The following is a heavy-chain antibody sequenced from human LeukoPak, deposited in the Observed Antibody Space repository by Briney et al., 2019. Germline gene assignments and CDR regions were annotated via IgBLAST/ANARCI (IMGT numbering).Heavy chain of an antibody. V-gene: IGHV4-59*01. J-gene: IGHJ4*02. CDR1: GGSISSYY. D-gene: IGHD6-13*01. Sequence: SETLSLTCTVSGGSISSYYWSWIRQPPGKGLEWIGYIYYSGSTNYNPSLKSRVTISVDTSKNQFSLKLSSVTAADTAVYYCARAFSVIAAAPGYWGQGTLVTVSS. CDR2: IYYSGST. CDR3: ARAFSVIAAAPGY.